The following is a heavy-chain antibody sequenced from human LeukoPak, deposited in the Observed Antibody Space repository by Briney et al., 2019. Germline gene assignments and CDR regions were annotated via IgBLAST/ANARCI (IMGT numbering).Heavy chain of an antibody. CDR3: ARMLSDGDYDDY. D-gene: IGHD4-17*01. Sequence: SVKVSCKASGGTFSSYAISWVRQAPGQGLEWMGRIIPIFGIANYAQKFQGRVTITADKSTSTAYMEPSSLRSEDTAVYYCARMLSDGDYDDYWGQGPLVTVSS. J-gene: IGHJ4*02. CDR1: GGTFSSYA. V-gene: IGHV1-69*04. CDR2: IIPIFGIA.